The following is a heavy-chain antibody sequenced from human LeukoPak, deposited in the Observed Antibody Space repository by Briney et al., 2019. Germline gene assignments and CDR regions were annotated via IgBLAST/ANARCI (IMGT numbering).Heavy chain of an antibody. D-gene: IGHD2-2*01. CDR1: GFTFSSYFW. CDR2: IRSDGGSS. V-gene: IGHV3-74*01. Sequence: GGSLRLSCAASGFTFSSYFWMHWVRQAPGKGLVWASRIRSDGGSSTYADSVKGRFTISRDDAKNTLYLQMNSLRAEDTAVYYCARVSGYCSSTSCHAYSDNWGQGTLVTVSS. J-gene: IGHJ4*02. CDR3: ARVSGYCSSTSCHAYSDN.